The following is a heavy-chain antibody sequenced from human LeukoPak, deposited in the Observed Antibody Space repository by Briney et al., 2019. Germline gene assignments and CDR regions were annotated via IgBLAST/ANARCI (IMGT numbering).Heavy chain of an antibody. D-gene: IGHD5-12*01. J-gene: IGHJ4*02. V-gene: IGHV3-30*12. CDR1: GFTFTTFG. Sequence: GGSLRLSRAASGFTFTTFGMHWVRQAPGKGLEWVTFITYDGSNKYYADSVKGRFTISRDNSKNTLYLQMTSLRAEDTAVYYCASQGSGYDSPIDHWGQGTLVTVSS. CDR3: ASQGSGYDSPIDH. CDR2: ITYDGSNK.